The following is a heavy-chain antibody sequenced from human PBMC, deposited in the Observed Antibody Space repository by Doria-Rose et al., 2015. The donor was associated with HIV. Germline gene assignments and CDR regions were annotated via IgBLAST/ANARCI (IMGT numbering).Heavy chain of an antibody. CDR1: GVSLSSPGMG. CDR3: ARIKSSRWYHKYYFDF. J-gene: IGHJ4*02. CDR2: MFSDDER. Sequence: QITLKESGPVLVKPTETLTLTCTVSGVSLSSPGMGVSWIRQPPGKALEWLATMFSDDERSDKPSLKSRLTISRGTSKSQVVLTMTDMDPVDTATYYCARIKSSRWYHKYYFDFWGQGTLVIVSA. D-gene: IGHD6-13*01. V-gene: IGHV2-26*01.